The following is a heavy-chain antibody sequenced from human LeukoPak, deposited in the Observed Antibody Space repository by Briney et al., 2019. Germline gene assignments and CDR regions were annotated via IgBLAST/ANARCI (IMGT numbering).Heavy chain of an antibody. Sequence: GASVKDSYKASGGTFSSYAISWVRQAPGQGLEWMGRIIPILGIANYAQKFQGRVTITADKSTSTAYMELSGLRSEDTAVYYCARDRRGARSNGDYGHYGMDVWGQGTTVTVSS. CDR3: ARDRRGARSNGDYGHYGMDV. CDR2: IIPILGIA. V-gene: IGHV1-69*04. J-gene: IGHJ6*02. CDR1: GGTFSSYA. D-gene: IGHD4-17*01.